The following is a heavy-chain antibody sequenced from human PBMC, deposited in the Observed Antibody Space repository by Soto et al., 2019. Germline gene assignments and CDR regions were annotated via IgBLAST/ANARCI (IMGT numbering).Heavy chain of an antibody. V-gene: IGHV1-69*12. CDR3: ARDRSFRALQDAFDI. J-gene: IGHJ3*02. CDR1: GGTFSSYA. CDR2: IIPIFGTA. Sequence: QVQLVQSGAEVKKPGSSVKVSCKASGGTFSSYAISWVRQAPGQGLEWMGGIIPIFGTANYAQKLQGRVTITADESTSTAYMELTSLRSEDTAVYCCARDRSFRALQDAFDIWGQGTMVTVSS.